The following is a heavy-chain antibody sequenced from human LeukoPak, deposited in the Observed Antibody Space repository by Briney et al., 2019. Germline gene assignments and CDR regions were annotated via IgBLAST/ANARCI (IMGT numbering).Heavy chain of an antibody. CDR1: GFSVSNNY. CDR2: IYSDGIT. J-gene: IGHJ4*02. D-gene: IGHD3-9*01. CDR3: ARGGFDHPSTGFFDY. Sequence: GGSLRLSCAASGFSVSNNYMSWVRQAPGKGLEWVSVIYSDGITYYVDSVKGRFTISRDNSKNTLYLQMNSLTAEDTAVYYCARGGFDHPSTGFFDYWGRGTLVTASS. V-gene: IGHV3-53*01.